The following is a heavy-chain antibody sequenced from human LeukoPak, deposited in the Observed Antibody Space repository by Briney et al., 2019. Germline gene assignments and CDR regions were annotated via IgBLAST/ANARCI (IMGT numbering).Heavy chain of an antibody. J-gene: IGHJ4*02. CDR3: AREDRYCSGGSCYS. V-gene: IGHV4-39*07. CDR2: IYYSGST. Sequence: SETLSLTCTVSGGSISSSSYYWGWIRQPPGKGLEWIGSIYYSGSTYYNPSLKSRVTISVDTSKDQFSLKLSSVTAADTAVYYCAREDRYCSGGSCYSWGQGTLVTVSS. D-gene: IGHD2-15*01. CDR1: GGSISSSSYY.